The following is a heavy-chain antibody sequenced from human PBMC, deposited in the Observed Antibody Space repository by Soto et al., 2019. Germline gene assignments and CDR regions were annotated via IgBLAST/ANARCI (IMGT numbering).Heavy chain of an antibody. CDR3: ARVRSGSYYIDY. D-gene: IGHD1-26*01. J-gene: IGHJ4*02. CDR1: GASVSSNIAA. Sequence: PSQTLSLTFAISGASVSSNIAAWNCIRQSPSRGLEWLGRTYYRSKWYNYYALSVKSRITINPDTSKNQFSLQLNSVTPEDTAVYYCARVRSGSYYIDYWGQGTLVTVSS. V-gene: IGHV6-1*01. CDR2: TYYRSKWYN.